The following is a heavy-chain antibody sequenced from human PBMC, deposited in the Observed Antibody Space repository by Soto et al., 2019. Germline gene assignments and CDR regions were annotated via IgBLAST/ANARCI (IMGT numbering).Heavy chain of an antibody. D-gene: IGHD6-13*01. Sequence: GGSLRLSCAASGFTFSSYWMSWVRQAPGKGLEWVANIKQDGSEKYYVDSVKGRFTISRDNAKNSLYLQMNSLRAEDTAVYYCARASGIATGYYYYYYYMDVWGKGTTVTVSS. CDR1: GFTFSSYW. J-gene: IGHJ6*03. CDR3: ARASGIATGYYYYYYYMDV. V-gene: IGHV3-7*01. CDR2: IKQDGSEK.